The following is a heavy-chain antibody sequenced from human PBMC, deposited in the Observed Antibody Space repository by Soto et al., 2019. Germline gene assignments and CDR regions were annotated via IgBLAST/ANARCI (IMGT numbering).Heavy chain of an antibody. CDR1: GGTFSSYA. V-gene: IGHV1-69*13. CDR3: AKNPTGPDYDYVWGSYPDDAFDF. J-gene: IGHJ3*01. D-gene: IGHD3-16*02. CDR2: IIPIFGTA. Sequence: SVKVSCKASGGTFSSYAISWVRQAPGQGLEWMGGIIPIFGTANYAQKFQGRVTITADESTSTAYMELSSLRSEDTAVYYCAKNPTGPDYDYVWGSYPDDAFDFWGQGTMVTVSS.